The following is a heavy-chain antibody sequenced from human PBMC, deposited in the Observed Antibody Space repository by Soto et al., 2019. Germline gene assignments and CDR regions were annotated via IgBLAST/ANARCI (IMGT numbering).Heavy chain of an antibody. J-gene: IGHJ4*02. CDR2: ISGDGTTI. Sequence: QVQLVQSGGGLVEPGGSPRLSCAASGFRFSDLYMTWIRQAPGKGLEWVSKISGDGTTIYYADSVKGRFTVSRDNARNSVYLQMNSLRAEDTAVYYCASDPYYYASGFWGQGTLVTVSS. V-gene: IGHV3-11*01. CDR3: ASDPYYYASGF. D-gene: IGHD3-10*01. CDR1: GFRFSDLY.